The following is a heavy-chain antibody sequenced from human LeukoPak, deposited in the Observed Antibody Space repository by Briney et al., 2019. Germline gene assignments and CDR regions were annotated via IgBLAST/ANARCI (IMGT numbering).Heavy chain of an antibody. D-gene: IGHD5-12*01. J-gene: IGHJ6*03. V-gene: IGHV4-59*08. Sequence: GSLRLSCAASGFTVSSNYMSWIRQPPGKGLEWIGYIYYSGSTNYNPSLKSRVTISVDTSKNQFSLKLSSVTAADTAVYYCARARGSPTIYYYMDVWGKGTTVTVSS. CDR2: IYYSGST. CDR1: GFTVSSNY. CDR3: ARARGSPTIYYYMDV.